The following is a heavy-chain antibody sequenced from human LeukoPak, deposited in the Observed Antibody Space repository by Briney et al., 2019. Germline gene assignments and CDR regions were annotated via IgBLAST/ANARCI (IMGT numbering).Heavy chain of an antibody. CDR3: ARSEIAAAGMSFAY. CDR2: INTNTGNP. Sequence: ASMKVSCKASGYTFTSYAMNWVRQAPGQGLEWMGWINTNTGNPTYAQGFAGRCVFSLDTSVSTAYLQISSLEAEDTAVYYCARSEIAAAGMSFAYWGQGTLVTVSS. J-gene: IGHJ4*02. V-gene: IGHV7-4-1*02. D-gene: IGHD6-13*01. CDR1: GYTFTSYA.